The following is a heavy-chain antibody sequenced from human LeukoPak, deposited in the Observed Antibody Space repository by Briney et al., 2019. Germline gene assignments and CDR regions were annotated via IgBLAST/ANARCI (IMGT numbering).Heavy chain of an antibody. CDR3: ASGWLRYYYFDT. CDR1: GDAISGYY. D-gene: IGHD2-21*01. CDR2: VYYSGST. V-gene: IGHV4-59*01. Sequence: SETLSLTCSVSGDAISGYYWSWIRQSPGQGLEWIGYVYYSGSTNYNPSLKSRAAISVDTSKNQFSLNLTSVTAADTAVYYCASGWLRYYYFDTWGQGTLVTVSS. J-gene: IGHJ4*02.